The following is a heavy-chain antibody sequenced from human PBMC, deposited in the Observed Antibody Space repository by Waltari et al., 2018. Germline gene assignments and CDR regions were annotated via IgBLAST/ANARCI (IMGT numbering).Heavy chain of an antibody. D-gene: IGHD6-13*01. CDR2: ISYDGSNK. J-gene: IGHJ5*02. CDR1: GFTFSSYG. Sequence: QVQLVESGGGVVQPGRSLRLSCAASGFTFSSYGMHWVRQAPGKGLEWVAVISYDGSNKYYADSVKGRFTISRDNSKNTLYLQMNSLGAEDTAVYYCAKSAGRAGENWFDPWGQGTLVTVSS. V-gene: IGHV3-30*18. CDR3: AKSAGRAGENWFDP.